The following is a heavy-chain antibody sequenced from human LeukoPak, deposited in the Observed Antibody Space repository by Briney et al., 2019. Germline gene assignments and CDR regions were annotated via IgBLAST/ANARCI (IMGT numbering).Heavy chain of an antibody. CDR1: GGTFSSYA. CDR3: ARDRSYNDSSGFLDY. D-gene: IGHD3-22*01. V-gene: IGHV1-69*05. Sequence: SVKVSCKASGGTFSSYAISWVRQAPGQGREWMGRIIPIFGTANYAQKFQGRVTITTDESTSTAYMELSSLRSEDTAVYYCARDRSYNDSSGFLDYWGQGTLVTVSS. J-gene: IGHJ4*02. CDR2: IIPIFGTA.